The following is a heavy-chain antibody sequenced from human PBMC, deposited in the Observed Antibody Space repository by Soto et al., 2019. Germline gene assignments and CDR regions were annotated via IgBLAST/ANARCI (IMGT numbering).Heavy chain of an antibody. CDR2: IYHSGST. CDR1: GYSISSGYY. V-gene: IGHV4-38-2*01. J-gene: IGHJ5*02. CDR3: ARGYWVYYYGSGSCCNWFDP. D-gene: IGHD3-10*01. Sequence: SETLSLTCAVSGYSISSGYYWGWIRQPPGKGLEWIGSIYHSGSTYYNPSLKSRVTISVDTSKNQFSLKLSSVTAADTAVYYCARGYWVYYYGSGSCCNWFDPWGQGTLVTVSS.